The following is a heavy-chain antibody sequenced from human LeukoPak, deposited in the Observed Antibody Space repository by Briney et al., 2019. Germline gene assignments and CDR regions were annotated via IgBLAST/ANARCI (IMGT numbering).Heavy chain of an antibody. J-gene: IGHJ6*04. D-gene: IGHD3-10*02. CDR2: ISSSGSTI. CDR1: GFTFNSYE. Sequence: GGSLRLSCAASGFTFNSYEMNWVRQAPGKGLEWVSYISSSGSTIYYADSVKGRFTISRDNAKNPLYLQMNSLRAEDTAVYHCAELGITMIGGVWGKGTTVTISS. V-gene: IGHV3-48*03. CDR3: AELGITMIGGV.